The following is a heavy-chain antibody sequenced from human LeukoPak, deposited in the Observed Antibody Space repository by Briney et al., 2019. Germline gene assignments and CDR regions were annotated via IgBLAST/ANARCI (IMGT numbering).Heavy chain of an antibody. CDR3: ARDVLLVVVIPYAFDI. Sequence: SETLSLTCTVSGGSISSSSYYWGWIRQPPGKGLEWIGSIYYSGSTYYNPSLKSRVTISVDTSKNQFSLKLSSVTAADTAVYYCARDVLLVVVIPYAFDIWGQGTMVTISS. V-gene: IGHV4-39*07. D-gene: IGHD3-22*01. CDR2: IYYSGST. J-gene: IGHJ3*02. CDR1: GGSISSSSYY.